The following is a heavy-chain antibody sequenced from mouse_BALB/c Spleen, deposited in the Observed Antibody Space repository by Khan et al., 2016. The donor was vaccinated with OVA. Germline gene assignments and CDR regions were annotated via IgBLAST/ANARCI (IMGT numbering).Heavy chain of an antibody. D-gene: IGHD2-10*01. CDR3: ARQPYYHYNVMDY. CDR2: MWSDGSA. CDR1: GFSLTNYG. V-gene: IGHV2-6-1*01. J-gene: IGHJ4*01. Sequence: VQLKESGPGLVAPSQSLSITCTISGFSLTNYGVHWVRQPPGKGLEWLVLMWSDGSATYNSALKSRLTISMDNSKSQVFLKMHSLQTDDTAMYFCARQPYYHYNVMDYWGQGTSVTGSS.